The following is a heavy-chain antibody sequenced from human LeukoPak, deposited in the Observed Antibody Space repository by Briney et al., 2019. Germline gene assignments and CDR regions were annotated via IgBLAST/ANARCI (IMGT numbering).Heavy chain of an antibody. CDR3: ARDWDGDTPGGFDY. CDR1: GFTFSSYE. J-gene: IGHJ4*02. Sequence: GGSLRLSCAASGFTFSSYEMNWVRQAPGKGLEWVSYISSSGSTIYYADSVKGRFTISRDNAKNSPYLQMNSLRAEDTAVYYCARDWDGDTPGGFDYWGQGTLVTVSS. D-gene: IGHD7-27*01. CDR2: ISSSGSTI. V-gene: IGHV3-48*03.